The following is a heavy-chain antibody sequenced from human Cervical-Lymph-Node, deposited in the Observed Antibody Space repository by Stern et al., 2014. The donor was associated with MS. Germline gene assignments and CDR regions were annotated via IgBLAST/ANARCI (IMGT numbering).Heavy chain of an antibody. CDR3: ARFPGTGIYNYYAMDV. Sequence: VQLVESGGGLVRRGGSLRLSCAASGFDFSTHSMTWVRQAPGKGLEWVSFVSATSSYIYYADSVRGRFSISRDNAKNSLYLQMNGLRAEDTAVYYCARFPGTGIYNYYAMDVWGRGTTVTVSS. CDR1: GFDFSTHS. D-gene: IGHD1-1*01. CDR2: VSATSSYI. J-gene: IGHJ6*02. V-gene: IGHV3-21*01.